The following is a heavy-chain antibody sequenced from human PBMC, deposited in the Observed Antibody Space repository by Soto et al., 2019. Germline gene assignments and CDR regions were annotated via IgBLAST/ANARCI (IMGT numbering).Heavy chain of an antibody. CDR3: ARRGYEYESSGYYPLFDY. Sequence: GGSLRLSCAASGLTVSSNYMGWVRQAPGTGLEWVSLIYGGDDTYYADSVKGRFTISRDNSKNTLYLQMNSLRVEDTAVYYCARRGYEYESSGYYPLFDYWGQGILVTVSS. CDR2: IYGGDDT. CDR1: GLTVSSNY. V-gene: IGHV3-53*01. J-gene: IGHJ4*02. D-gene: IGHD3-22*01.